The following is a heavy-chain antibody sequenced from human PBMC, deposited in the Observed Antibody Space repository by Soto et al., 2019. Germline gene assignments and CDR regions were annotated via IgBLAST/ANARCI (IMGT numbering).Heavy chain of an antibody. D-gene: IGHD6-19*01. J-gene: IGHJ4*02. V-gene: IGHV1-8*01. CDR2: MNPNSSNT. CDR1: GYSFTSYD. Sequence: QVQLVQSGAEVKKPGASVKVSCKASGYSFTSYDINWVRQATGQGLEWMGWMNPNSSNTAYAQKFQGRVTMTRNTSISTAYMELSSLRSEDTAVYYCARERSSGWYVDYWGQGTLVTVSS. CDR3: ARERSSGWYVDY.